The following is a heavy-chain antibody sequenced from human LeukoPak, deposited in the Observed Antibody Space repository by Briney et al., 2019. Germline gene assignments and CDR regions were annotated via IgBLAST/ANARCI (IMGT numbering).Heavy chain of an antibody. CDR2: ISGSGGST. Sequence: PGGSLRLSCAASGFRFSSYVMSWVRQAPGKGLEWVSAISGSGGSTYYADSVKGRFTISRDNAKNTLYLQMNSLRAEDTAVYYCARVSSGSYFGYYYYMDVWGKGTTVTVSS. J-gene: IGHJ6*03. CDR3: ARVSSGSYFGYYYYMDV. V-gene: IGHV3-23*01. CDR1: GFRFSSYV. D-gene: IGHD1-26*01.